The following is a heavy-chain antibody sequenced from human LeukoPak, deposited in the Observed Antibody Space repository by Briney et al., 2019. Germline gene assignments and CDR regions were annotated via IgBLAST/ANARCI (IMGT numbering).Heavy chain of an antibody. CDR3: ARGVVSGRFGDYYYYMDV. Sequence: SETLSLTCAVYGGSFSGQYWTWIRQPPGKGLQWIGEVNDRGSTNYNPSLKSRLTISEDKSKKQFSLRLPSVTAADTAVYYCARGVVSGRFGDYYYYMDVWGKGTTVTVSS. CDR1: GGSFSGQY. V-gene: IGHV4-34*01. D-gene: IGHD3-16*01. J-gene: IGHJ6*03. CDR2: VNDRGST.